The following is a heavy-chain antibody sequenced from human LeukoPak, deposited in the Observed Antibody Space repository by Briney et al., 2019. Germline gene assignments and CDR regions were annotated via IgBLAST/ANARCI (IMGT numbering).Heavy chain of an antibody. CDR2: IRLDGSGK. J-gene: IGHJ4*02. V-gene: IGHV3-30*02. Sequence: GGSLRLSCAASGFTFGSFGMHWVRQAPGKGLEWITYIRLDGSGKYYADSVKGRFTISGDNSRNTLYMQMNSLRVEDTAVYYCAKDYRWAYDYWGQGTLVTVSS. CDR3: AKDYRWAYDY. CDR1: GFTFGSFG. D-gene: IGHD2-8*02.